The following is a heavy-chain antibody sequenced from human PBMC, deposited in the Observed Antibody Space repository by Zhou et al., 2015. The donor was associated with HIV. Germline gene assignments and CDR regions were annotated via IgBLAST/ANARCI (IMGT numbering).Heavy chain of an antibody. Sequence: QVQLVQSGAEVKKPGSSVKVSCKASGGTFSSYTISWVRQAPGQGLEWMGRIIPILGIANYAQKFQGRVTITADKSTSTAYMELSSLRSEDTAVYYCARAHTQYCSSTSCSYYYGMDVWGPRDHGHRLL. CDR2: IIPILGIA. CDR1: GGTFSSYT. CDR3: ARAHTQYCSSTSCSYYYGMDV. J-gene: IGHJ6*02. V-gene: IGHV1-69*09. D-gene: IGHD2-2*01.